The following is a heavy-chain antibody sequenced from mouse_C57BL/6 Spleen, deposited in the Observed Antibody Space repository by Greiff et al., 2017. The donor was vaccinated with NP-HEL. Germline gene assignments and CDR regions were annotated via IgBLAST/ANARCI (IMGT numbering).Heavy chain of an antibody. CDR1: GYTFTEYT. Sequence: QVQLQQSGAELVKPGASVKLSCKASGYTFTEYTIHWVKQRSGQGLEWIGWFYPGSGSIKYNEKFKDKATLTADKSSSTVYMELSRLTSEDSAVYFCARHEGRDYYYGSDYFDYWGQGTTLTVSS. J-gene: IGHJ2*01. CDR3: ARHEGRDYYYGSDYFDY. CDR2: FYPGSGSI. V-gene: IGHV1-62-2*01. D-gene: IGHD1-1*01.